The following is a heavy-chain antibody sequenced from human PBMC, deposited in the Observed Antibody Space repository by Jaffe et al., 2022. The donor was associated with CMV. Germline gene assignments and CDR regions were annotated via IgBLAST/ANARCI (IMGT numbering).Heavy chain of an antibody. CDR1: GFTFSNAW. CDR3: TTGEVVVVVAAFDY. CDR2: IKSKTDGGTT. V-gene: IGHV3-15*01. Sequence: EVQLVESGGGLVKPGGSLRLSCAASGFTFSNAWMSWVRQAPGKGLEWVGRIKSKTDGGTTDYAAPVKGRFTISRDDSKNTLYLQMNSLKTEDTAVYYCTTGEVVVVVAAFDYWGQGTLVTVSS. J-gene: IGHJ4*02. D-gene: IGHD2-15*01.